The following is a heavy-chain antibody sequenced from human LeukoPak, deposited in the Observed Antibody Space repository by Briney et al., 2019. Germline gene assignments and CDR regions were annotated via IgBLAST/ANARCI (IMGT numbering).Heavy chain of an antibody. CDR3: ARDKRGFRYGLPDYYHDGMDV. CDR1: GFAFSSYA. J-gene: IGHJ6*02. Sequence: GGSLRLSCAASGFAFSSYAMYWVRQAPGKGLEWVALISYHGSDKYYPDSVKGRFTVSRDNSKNTLYLQMGSLRGDDSAVYYCARDKRGFRYGLPDYYHDGMDVWGQGTTVTVSS. V-gene: IGHV3-30-3*01. CDR2: ISYHGSDK. D-gene: IGHD5-18*01.